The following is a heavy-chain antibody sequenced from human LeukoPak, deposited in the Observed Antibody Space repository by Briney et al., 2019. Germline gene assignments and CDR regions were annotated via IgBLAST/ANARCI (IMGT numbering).Heavy chain of an antibody. CDR3: ARDIGPGTVTTSAGFDY. J-gene: IGHJ4*02. CDR1: GYTFTSYY. Sequence: ASVKVSCKASGYTFTSYYMHWVRQAPGQGLEWMGIINPSGGSTSYAQKFQGRVTMTRDTSTSTVYMELSSLRSEDTAVYYCARDIGPGTVTTSAGFDYRGQGTLVTVSS. CDR2: INPSGGST. D-gene: IGHD4-11*01. V-gene: IGHV1-46*01.